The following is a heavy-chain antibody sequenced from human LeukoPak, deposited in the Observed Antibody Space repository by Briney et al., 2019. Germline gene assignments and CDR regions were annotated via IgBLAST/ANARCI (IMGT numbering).Heavy chain of an antibody. CDR2: ISYSGSL. J-gene: IGHJ4*02. V-gene: IGHV4-59*01. CDR3: ARLNLEYLYSSGPNDY. D-gene: IGHD3-10*01. CDR1: GDSNNNYY. Sequence: SETLSLTCAVSGDSNNNYYWSWIRQPPGKGLEWIGYISYSGSLNYNPSLKSRVTISVDTSKNRFSLKLSSVTAADTAVYYCARLNLEYLYSSGPNDYWGQGTLVTVSS.